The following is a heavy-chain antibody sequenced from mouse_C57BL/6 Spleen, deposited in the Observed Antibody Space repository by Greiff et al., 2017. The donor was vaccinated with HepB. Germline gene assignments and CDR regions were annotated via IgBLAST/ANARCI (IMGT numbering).Heavy chain of an antibody. CDR1: GYTFTSYW. D-gene: IGHD4-1*01. J-gene: IGHJ2*01. Sequence: QVQLQQPGAELVKPGASVKLSCKASGYTFTSYWMQWVKQRPGQGLEWIGEIDPSDSYTNYHQKFQGKATLTVDTSSSTAYMQLSSRTSEDSAVYYCARERGLGGYWGKGTTRTVS. CDR3: ARERGLGGY. CDR2: IDPSDSYT. V-gene: IGHV1-50*01.